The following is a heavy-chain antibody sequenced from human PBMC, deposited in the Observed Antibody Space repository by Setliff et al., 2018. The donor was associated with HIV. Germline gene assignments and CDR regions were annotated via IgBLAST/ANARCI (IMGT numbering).Heavy chain of an antibody. V-gene: IGHV3-23*01. J-gene: IGHJ4*01. CDR1: GFTFSDYY. CDR2: ISGNGGST. CDR3: AKGGLGTSWFDNYFDY. Sequence: QTGGSLRLSCAASGFTFSDYYMSWVRQAPGKGLEWVSSISGNGGSTFYADSVLGRSTISRDNSKNTLYLQIHSLRADDTAVYYCAKGGLGTSWFDNYFDYWGQEPWSPSPQ. D-gene: IGHD6-13*01.